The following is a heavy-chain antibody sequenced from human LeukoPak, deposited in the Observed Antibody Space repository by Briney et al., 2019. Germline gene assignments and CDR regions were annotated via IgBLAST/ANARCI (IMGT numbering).Heavy chain of an antibody. J-gene: IGHJ6*02. Sequence: GASVKVSCKASGGTFSSYAISWVRQAPGQGLEWMGRIIPIFGIANYAQKFQGRVTITADKSTSTAYMELSSLRSEDTAVYHCARGYSYGYRRVYYYGMDVWGQGTTVTVSS. CDR3: ARGYSYGYRRVYYYGMDV. D-gene: IGHD5-18*01. CDR2: IIPIFGIA. V-gene: IGHV1-69*04. CDR1: GGTFSSYA.